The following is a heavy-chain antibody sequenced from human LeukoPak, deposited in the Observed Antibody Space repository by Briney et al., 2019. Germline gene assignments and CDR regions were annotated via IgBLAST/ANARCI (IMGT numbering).Heavy chain of an antibody. CDR3: ARGSGSYYRIRDYGMDV. V-gene: IGHV4-59*01. CDR1: GGSISSYY. Sequence: SETLSLTCTVSGGSISSYYWSWIRQPPGKGLEWIGYIYYSGSTNYNPSLKSRVTISVDTSKNQFSLKLSSVTAADTAVYYCARGSGSYYRIRDYGMDVWGQGTTVTVSS. D-gene: IGHD3-10*01. J-gene: IGHJ6*02. CDR2: IYYSGST.